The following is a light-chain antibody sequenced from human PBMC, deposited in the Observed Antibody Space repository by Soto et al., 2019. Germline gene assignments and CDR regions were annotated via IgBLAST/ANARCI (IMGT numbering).Light chain of an antibody. CDR2: GAS. CDR1: QSVSSRF. J-gene: IGKJ2*03. Sequence: TALTQAAAELTLSPGEKPTLSCRASQSVSSRFLAWYQQKPGQAPRLIIYGASSRATGIPDRFSGTGSGTDFNLTISRLEPEDFAVYYCQRYGSSPYSFGLGTKVDIK. CDR3: QRYGSSPYS. V-gene: IGKV3-20*01.